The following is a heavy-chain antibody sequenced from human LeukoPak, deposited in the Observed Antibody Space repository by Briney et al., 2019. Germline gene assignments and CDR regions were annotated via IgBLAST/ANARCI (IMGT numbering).Heavy chain of an antibody. CDR3: ARDTAMVMIDY. V-gene: IGHV3-21*01. CDR1: GFTFSSYS. CDR2: ISSSSSYI. J-gene: IGHJ4*02. Sequence: GGSLRLSCAASGFTFSSYSMNWVRQAPGKGLEWVSSISSSSSYIYYADSVKGRFTISRNNAKNSLYLQMNSLRAEDTAVYYCARDTAMVMIDYWGQGTLVTVSS. D-gene: IGHD5-18*01.